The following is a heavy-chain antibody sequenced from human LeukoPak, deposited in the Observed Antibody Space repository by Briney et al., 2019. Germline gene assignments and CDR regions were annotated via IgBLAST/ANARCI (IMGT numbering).Heavy chain of an antibody. Sequence: RGSLTLSCAASGFTFSSYAMSWVRQAPGKGLEWVSDISGSGASTYYADSVKGRFTISRDNSKNTLYLQMNRLRAEDTAVYYCAKVGVGAISEGGYGMDVWGQGTTVTVSS. J-gene: IGHJ6*02. D-gene: IGHD1-26*01. CDR2: ISGSGAST. V-gene: IGHV3-23*01. CDR1: GFTFSSYA. CDR3: AKVGVGAISEGGYGMDV.